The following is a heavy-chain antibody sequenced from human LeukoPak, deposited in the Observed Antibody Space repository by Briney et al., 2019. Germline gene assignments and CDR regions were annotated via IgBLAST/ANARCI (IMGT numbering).Heavy chain of an antibody. D-gene: IGHD4-17*01. CDR1: GYSFTNYW. CDR2: IDRSDSYT. J-gene: IGHJ4*02. Sequence: GESLKISCKGSGYSFTNYWISWVRQMPGKGLEWMGRIDRSDSYTKYSPSFEGHVTISVDKSISTAFLQWNSLKASDSAMYYCATGASKVTTDFANYWGQGTQVAVSS. CDR3: ATGASKVTTDFANY. V-gene: IGHV5-10-1*01.